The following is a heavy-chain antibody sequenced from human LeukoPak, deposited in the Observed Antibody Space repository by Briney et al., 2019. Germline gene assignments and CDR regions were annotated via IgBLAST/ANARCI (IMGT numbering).Heavy chain of an antibody. CDR3: AKDRLDIVVVPAATHGLDP. V-gene: IGHV3-23*01. CDR2: ISGGGGST. J-gene: IGHJ5*02. CDR1: GFTFSSYA. Sequence: PGGSLRLSCAASGFTFSSYAMSWVRQAPGKGLDWVSAISGGGGSTYYADSVKGRFTISRDNSKNTLYLQMNSLRAEDTAVYYCAKDRLDIVVVPAATHGLDPWGQGTLVTVSS. D-gene: IGHD2-2*01.